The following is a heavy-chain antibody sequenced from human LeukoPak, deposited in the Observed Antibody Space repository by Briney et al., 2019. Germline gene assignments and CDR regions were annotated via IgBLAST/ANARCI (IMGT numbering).Heavy chain of an antibody. J-gene: IGHJ6*02. V-gene: IGHV4-4*07. D-gene: IGHD1-14*01. CDR2: IDTSVST. CDR3: ARGRSRPRFNYYYYGMDV. Sequence: SETLSLTCPVSGGSITSYYWSSIRHPAGKGLEWIGRIDTSVSTNYNPSLKSRVTMSVDTSKNQFSLKLSSVTAADTAVYYCARGRSRPRFNYYYYGMDVWGQGTTVTVSS. CDR1: GGSITSYY.